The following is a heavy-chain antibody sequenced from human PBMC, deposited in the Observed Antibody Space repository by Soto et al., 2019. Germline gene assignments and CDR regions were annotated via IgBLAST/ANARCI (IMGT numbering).Heavy chain of an antibody. J-gene: IGHJ4*02. V-gene: IGHV3-23*01. D-gene: IGHD6-13*01. CDR3: ATRQGIGAAAKNFDF. CDR1: GFIFSNHA. Sequence: GGSLRLSCAASGFIFSNHAMSWVRQVPGKGLEWVSGISAGGNLIYYADSVRGRFTMSRDNSKNMLYLQMNSLRAEDTAVYFCATRQGIGAAAKNFDFWGQGAPVTVSS. CDR2: ISAGGNLI.